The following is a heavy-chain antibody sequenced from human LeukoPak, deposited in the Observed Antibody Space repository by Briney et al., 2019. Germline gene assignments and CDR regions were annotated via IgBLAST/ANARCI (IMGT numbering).Heavy chain of an antibody. CDR3: ARKTIAGGYNWFDP. CDR2: ISTYNANT. D-gene: IGHD6-13*01. V-gene: IGHV1-18*01. J-gene: IGHJ5*02. Sequence: ASVKVPCKASGYTFTNYGISWVRQAPGQGLEWMGWISTYNANTNYAQKLQGRVTMTTDTSTSTAYMELRSLRSDDTAVYYCARKTIAGGYNWFDPWGQGTLVTVSS. CDR1: GYTFTNYG.